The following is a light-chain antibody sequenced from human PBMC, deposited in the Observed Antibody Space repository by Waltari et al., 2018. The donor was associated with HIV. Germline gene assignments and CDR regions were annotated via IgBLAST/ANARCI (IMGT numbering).Light chain of an antibody. CDR2: GAS. CDR1: QAVNNNY. V-gene: IGKV3-20*01. J-gene: IGKJ2*01. Sequence: EIVLTQSPGTLSLSQGERATLSCRATQAVNNNYLAWYQQKPGQAPRLLIYGASSRATGIPDRFSGGGSGTDFTLTISRLEPEDFAVYFCQQYGSSPYTFGQGTKLEIK. CDR3: QQYGSSPYT.